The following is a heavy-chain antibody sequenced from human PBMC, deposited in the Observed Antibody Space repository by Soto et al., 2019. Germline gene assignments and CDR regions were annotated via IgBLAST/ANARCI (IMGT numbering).Heavy chain of an antibody. Sequence: SETLSLTCTVSGGSISSSSYYWGWIRRPPGKGLEWIGNIYSSGSTYYNPSLKSRVTISVDTSKNQFSLKLTSVTAADTAVYYCAGAIVPRPLDPWGQGTLVTVSS. D-gene: IGHD6-6*01. J-gene: IGHJ5*02. CDR1: GGSISSSSYY. CDR2: IYSSGST. V-gene: IGHV4-39*01. CDR3: AGAIVPRPLDP.